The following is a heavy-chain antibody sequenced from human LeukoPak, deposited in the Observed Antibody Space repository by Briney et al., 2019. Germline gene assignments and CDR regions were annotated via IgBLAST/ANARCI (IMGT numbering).Heavy chain of an antibody. Sequence: GASVKVSCKASGYTFTGYYMHWVRQAPGQGLEWIGWINPNSGGTNYAQKFQGRVTMTRDTSISTAYMELSRLRSDDTAVYYCARSGVDIVVVPAGYWGQGTLVTVSS. J-gene: IGHJ4*02. D-gene: IGHD2-2*01. CDR3: ARSGVDIVVVPAGY. V-gene: IGHV1-2*02. CDR2: INPNSGGT. CDR1: GYTFTGYY.